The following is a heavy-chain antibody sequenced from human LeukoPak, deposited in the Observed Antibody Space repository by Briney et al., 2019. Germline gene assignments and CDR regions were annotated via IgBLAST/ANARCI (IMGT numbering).Heavy chain of an antibody. V-gene: IGHV3-23*01. J-gene: IGHJ4*02. CDR3: AKDEELYCSSISCFNFDY. D-gene: IGHD2-2*01. CDR1: GFTFSSYA. Sequence: GGSLRLSCAASGFTFSSYAMSWVRQAPGKGLEWVSAIRGSGGSTYYADSVKGRFTISRDNSKNTLYLQMNSLRVEDTAVYYCAKDEELYCSSISCFNFDYWGQGTLVTVSS. CDR2: IRGSGGST.